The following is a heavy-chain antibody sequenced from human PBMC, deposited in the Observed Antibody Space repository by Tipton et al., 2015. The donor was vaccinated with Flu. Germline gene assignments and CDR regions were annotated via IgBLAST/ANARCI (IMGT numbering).Heavy chain of an antibody. J-gene: IGHJ4*02. V-gene: IGHV4-59*01. CDR2: GYYSGST. CDR3: ARDQRGTSSYDY. D-gene: IGHD2-2*01. CDR1: GAPISSYY. Sequence: LRLSCTVSGAPISSYYWSWIRQPPGKGLEWIGYGYYSGSTNYNPSLKSRVTISVDTSKNEFSLKLISVTAADTAVYYCARDQRGTSSYDYWGQGTLVTVSS.